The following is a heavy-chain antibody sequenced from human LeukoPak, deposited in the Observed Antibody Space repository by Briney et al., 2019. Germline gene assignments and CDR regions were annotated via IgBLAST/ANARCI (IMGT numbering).Heavy chain of an antibody. CDR1: GYSFASHY. Sequence: ASVKVSCKASGYSFASHYMHWVRQAPGQGLEWMGLINPRGTSTIYAEKFQGRVTMTRDMSTSTVYMELSSLRSEDTAVYYCASLAGGNSESSDAFDIWGQGTMVTVSS. V-gene: IGHV1-46*01. D-gene: IGHD4-23*01. CDR3: ASLAGGNSESSDAFDI. J-gene: IGHJ3*02. CDR2: INPRGTST.